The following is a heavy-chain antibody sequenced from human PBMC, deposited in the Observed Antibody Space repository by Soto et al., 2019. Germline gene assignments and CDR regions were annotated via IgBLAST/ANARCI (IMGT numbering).Heavy chain of an antibody. CDR3: AREARYDRGVYHYEGIDY. Sequence: EVQLLQSGGGLAQPGGSLTLSCASSGFSFSDYSMNWVRRAPGKGLEWVSAFSAGGEYRHYADSVKGRFTISRDNSKNTLILQMNSLRAEDTARYYCAREARYDRGVYHYEGIDYWGQGTLVTVSS. J-gene: IGHJ4*02. D-gene: IGHD3-22*01. V-gene: IGHV3-23*01. CDR2: FSAGGEYR. CDR1: GFSFSDYS.